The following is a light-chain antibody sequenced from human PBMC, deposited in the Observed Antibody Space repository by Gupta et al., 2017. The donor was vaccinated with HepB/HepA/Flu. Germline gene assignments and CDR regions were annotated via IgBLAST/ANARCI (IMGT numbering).Light chain of an antibody. CDR2: DVT. V-gene: IGLV2-14*03. Sequence: QSALTQPASVSGSPGQSITISCTGTSSDIGSYDYVSCYHQHPGKVPKLMIYDVTNRPSGVSNRFSGSKSGTTASLTISGLQAEDEADYYCNSYAGTTSHYVFGTGTKVTVL. CDR3: NSYAGTTSHYV. J-gene: IGLJ1*01. CDR1: SSDIGSYDY.